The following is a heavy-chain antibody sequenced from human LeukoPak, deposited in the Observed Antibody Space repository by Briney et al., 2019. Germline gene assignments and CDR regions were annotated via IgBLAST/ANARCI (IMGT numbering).Heavy chain of an antibody. CDR2: ITSGSSTI. CDR3: ARPLRESGYFYFDY. V-gene: IGHV3-48*04. J-gene: IGHJ4*02. CDR1: GFTFDSYS. D-gene: IGHD3-3*01. Sequence: GGSLRLSCAASGFTFDSYSMSWVRQAPGKGLEWVSYITSGSSTIYYPDSVKGRFTISRDNAKNSLYLQMNSLRAEDTAVYYCARPLRESGYFYFDYWGQGTLVTVSS.